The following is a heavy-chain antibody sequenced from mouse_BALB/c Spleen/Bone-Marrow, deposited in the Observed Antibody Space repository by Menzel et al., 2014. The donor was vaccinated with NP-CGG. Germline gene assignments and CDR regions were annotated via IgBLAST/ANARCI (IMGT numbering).Heavy chain of an antibody. CDR2: ISTYSGNA. J-gene: IGHJ3*01. D-gene: IGHD2-4*01. CDR1: GYTFTDYA. CDR3: ARGSYYDPAWFAY. V-gene: IGHV1-67*01. Sequence: VKLMESGPELVRPGVSVKISCKGSGYTFTDYAMHWVKQSHAKSLEWIGVISTYSGNANYNQKFKGKATMTVDESSSTAYMELARLTSEDSAIYYCARGSYYDPAWFAYWGQGTLVTVSA.